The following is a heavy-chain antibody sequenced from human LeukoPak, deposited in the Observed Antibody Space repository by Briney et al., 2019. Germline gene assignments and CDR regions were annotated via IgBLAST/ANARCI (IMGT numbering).Heavy chain of an antibody. CDR3: AKTDLTTSPYDY. CDR1: GFTFVSYA. CDR2: ISGGGGTT. Sequence: GGSLRLSCAASGFTFVSYAMNWVRQAPGKGLEWVSAISGGGGTTYYADSVKGRFTSSRDNSKNTLYLQMNSLRAEDSAVYYCAKTDLTTSPYDYWGQGTLVTVSS. J-gene: IGHJ4*02. D-gene: IGHD4-17*01. V-gene: IGHV3-23*01.